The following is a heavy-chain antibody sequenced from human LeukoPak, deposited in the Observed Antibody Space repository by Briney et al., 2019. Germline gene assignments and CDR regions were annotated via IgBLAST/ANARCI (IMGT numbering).Heavy chain of an antibody. CDR2: INSDGSNT. CDR3: ARDRYYTLDY. CDR1: GFSFSTSW. Sequence: GGSLRLSCAASGFSFSTSWMHWVRHTPEKGLVWVSRINSDGSNTIYAASVKGRFTISRDNAKNTLFLQMNSLRAEDTAVYYCARDRYYTLDYWGQGNLVTVSS. J-gene: IGHJ4*02. D-gene: IGHD3-3*01. V-gene: IGHV3-74*01.